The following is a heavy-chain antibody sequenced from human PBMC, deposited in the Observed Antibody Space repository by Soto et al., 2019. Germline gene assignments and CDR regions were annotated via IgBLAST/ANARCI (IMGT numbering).Heavy chain of an antibody. Sequence: PSETLSLTCTVSGGTISSGSYYWGWIRQPPGKGLVWIGSIYYAGTTYYNPSLKSRVTISIDTSRDQFSLRLTSVTAADTAVYYCARHGLQYFDWLLSALNWFDPWGQGALFTVSS. J-gene: IGHJ5*02. D-gene: IGHD3-9*01. V-gene: IGHV4-39*01. CDR3: ARHGLQYFDWLLSALNWFDP. CDR2: IYYAGTT. CDR1: GGTISSGSYY.